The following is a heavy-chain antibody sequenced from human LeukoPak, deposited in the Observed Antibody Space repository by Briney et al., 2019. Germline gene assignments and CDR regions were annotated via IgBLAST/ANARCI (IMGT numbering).Heavy chain of an antibody. D-gene: IGHD3-9*01. J-gene: IGHJ6*03. V-gene: IGHV3-21*01. Sequence: GGSLRLSCAASGFTFSSYSMNWVRQAPGKGLEWVSSISSSSSYIYYADSVKGRFTISRDNAKNSLYLQMNSLRAEDTAVYYCARDLYYDILTGSDYYYYMDVWGKGTTVTVSS. CDR2: ISSSSSYI. CDR3: ARDLYYDILTGSDYYYYMDV. CDR1: GFTFSSYS.